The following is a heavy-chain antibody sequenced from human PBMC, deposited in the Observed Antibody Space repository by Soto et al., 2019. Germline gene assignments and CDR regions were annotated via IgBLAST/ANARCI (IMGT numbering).Heavy chain of an antibody. J-gene: IGHJ4*02. D-gene: IGHD3-10*01. CDR2: MNPNSGNT. CDR3: ARWPRGTMVRDY. V-gene: IGHV1-8*01. Sequence: GASVKVSCKASGYTFTSYDINWVRQATGQGLEWMGWMNPNSGNTGYAQKFQGRVTMTRNTSISTAYMELSSLRSEDTAVYYCARWPRGTMVRDYWGQGTLVTVA. CDR1: GYTFTSYD.